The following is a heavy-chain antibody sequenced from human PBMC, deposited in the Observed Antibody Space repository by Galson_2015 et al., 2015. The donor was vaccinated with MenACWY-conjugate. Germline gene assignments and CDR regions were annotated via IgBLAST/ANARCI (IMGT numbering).Heavy chain of an antibody. CDR1: GFAFSNYA. CDR3: AKDTSRIVGISLFDY. V-gene: IGHV3-23*01. D-gene: IGHD1-26*01. J-gene: IGHJ4*02. CDR2: ISDSGGST. Sequence: SLRLSCAASGFAFSNYAMSWVRQAPGKGLEWVSSISDSGGSTYYADSVKGRITISRDNSKNTLFLQMNSLRAEDTAVYYCAKDTSRIVGISLFDYWGQGSLVTVSS.